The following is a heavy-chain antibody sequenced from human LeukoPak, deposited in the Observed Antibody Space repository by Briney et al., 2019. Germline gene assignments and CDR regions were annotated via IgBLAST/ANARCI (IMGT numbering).Heavy chain of an antibody. V-gene: IGHV5-51*01. D-gene: IGHD2-15*01. Sequence: GESLKISCKGSGYSFTSYWIGWVRQMPGKGLEWMGIIYPGDSDTRYSPSFQGQVTISADKSISTAYLQWSSLKASDTAMYYCARADCSGGSCCPVYYFDYWGQGTLITVSS. CDR2: IYPGDSDT. J-gene: IGHJ4*02. CDR1: GYSFTSYW. CDR3: ARADCSGGSCCPVYYFDY.